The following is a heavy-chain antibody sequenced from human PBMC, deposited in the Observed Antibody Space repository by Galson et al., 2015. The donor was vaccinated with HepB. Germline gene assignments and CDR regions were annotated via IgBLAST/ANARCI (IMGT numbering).Heavy chain of an antibody. CDR3: AREGQLVLYWRAFDI. V-gene: IGHV1-2*02. D-gene: IGHD6-13*01. CDR1: GYTFTGYY. J-gene: IGHJ3*02. CDR2: INPNSGGT. Sequence: SVKVSCKASGYTFTGYYMHWVRQAPGQGLEWMGWINPNSGGTNYAQKFQGRVTMTRDTSISTAYMELSRLRSDDTAVYYCAREGQLVLYWRAFDIWGQGTMVTVSS.